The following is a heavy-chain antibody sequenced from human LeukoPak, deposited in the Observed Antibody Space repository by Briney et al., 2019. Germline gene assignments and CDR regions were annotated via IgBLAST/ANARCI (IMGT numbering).Heavy chain of an antibody. J-gene: IGHJ4*02. CDR2: ISYDGSNK. CDR1: GFTFSSYG. CDR3: AKNHGYPYYFDY. V-gene: IGHV3-30*18. D-gene: IGHD5-12*01. Sequence: GGSLRLSCAASGFTFSSYGMHWVRQAPGKGLEWVAVISYDGSNKYYADSVKGRFTISRDNSKNTLYLQMNSLRAEDTAVYYCAKNHGYPYYFDYWGQGTLVTVSP.